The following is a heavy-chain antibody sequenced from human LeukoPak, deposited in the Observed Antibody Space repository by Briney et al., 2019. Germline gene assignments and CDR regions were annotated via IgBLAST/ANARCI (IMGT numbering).Heavy chain of an antibody. CDR2: IGDSGDTT. CDR1: GFTFSTHA. V-gene: IGHV3-23*01. CDR3: AKRVDSIDFYYFDY. Sequence: GGSLRLSCAASGFTFSTHAMSWVRQAPGKGLEWVSSIGDSGDTTYDADSVKGRFTISRDNFKDTLYLQMNSLRAEDTAVYYCAKRVDSIDFYYFDYWGQGTLVTVSS. J-gene: IGHJ4*02. D-gene: IGHD3-22*01.